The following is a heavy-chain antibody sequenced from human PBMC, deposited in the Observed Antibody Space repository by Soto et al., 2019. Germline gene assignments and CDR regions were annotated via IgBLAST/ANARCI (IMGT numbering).Heavy chain of an antibody. Sequence: SGPTLVNPTETLTLTCTVSGFSLSNARMGVSWIRQPPGKALEWLAHIFSNDEKSYSTSLKSRLTISKDTPKSQVVLTMTNMDPVDTATYYCARIPEYSSSFGHFDYWGQGTLVTVSS. D-gene: IGHD6-6*01. J-gene: IGHJ4*02. CDR2: IFSNDEK. CDR3: ARIPEYSSSFGHFDY. V-gene: IGHV2-26*01. CDR1: GFSLSNARMG.